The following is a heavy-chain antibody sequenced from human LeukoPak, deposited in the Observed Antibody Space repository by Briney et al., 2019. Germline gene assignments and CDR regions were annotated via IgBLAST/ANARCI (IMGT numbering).Heavy chain of an antibody. CDR3: ARDVGATPGYFDY. Sequence: SETLSLTCTVSGGSISSYYWSWIRQPPGKGLEWIGYMYYSGSTNYNPSTNYNPSLKSRVTISVDTSKNQFSLKLSSLTAADTAVYYCARDVGATPGYFDYWGQGTLVTVSS. J-gene: IGHJ4*02. V-gene: IGHV4-59*01. CDR1: GGSISSYY. CDR2: MYYSGST. D-gene: IGHD1-26*01.